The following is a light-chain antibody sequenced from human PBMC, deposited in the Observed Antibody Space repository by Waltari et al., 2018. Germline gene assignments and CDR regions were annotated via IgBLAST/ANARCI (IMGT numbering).Light chain of an antibody. CDR3: QSFDSNVRGGVV. V-gene: IGLV1-40*01. CDR1: SSNIGAGHD. Sequence: QSILTQPTSVSGAPGQRVTISCTGSSSNIGAGHDVHWYHAFPGTAPKLLIYGNNHRPAGVPDRVSGSKSGSSASLAINGLQAEDEADYYCQSFDSNVRGGVVFGGGTKVTVL. CDR2: GNN. J-gene: IGLJ3*02.